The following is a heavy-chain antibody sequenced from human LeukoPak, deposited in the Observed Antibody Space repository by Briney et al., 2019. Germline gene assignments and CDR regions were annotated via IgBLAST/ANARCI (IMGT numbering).Heavy chain of an antibody. CDR1: GFTFSSYS. D-gene: IGHD3-10*01. J-gene: IGHJ4*02. Sequence: PGGSLRLSCAASGFTFSSYSMNWVRQAPGKGLEWVSYISSSSSTIYYADSVKGRFTISRDNAKNSLYLQMNSLRAEDTAVYYCARRSITMVRGPIGSFDYWGQGTLVTVSS. CDR3: ARRSITMVRGPIGSFDY. CDR2: ISSSSSTI. V-gene: IGHV3-48*01.